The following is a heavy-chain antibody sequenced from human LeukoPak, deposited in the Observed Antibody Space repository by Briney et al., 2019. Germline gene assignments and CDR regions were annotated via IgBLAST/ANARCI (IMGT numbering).Heavy chain of an antibody. CDR2: ISGSGGST. J-gene: IGHJ4*02. D-gene: IGHD3-3*01. Sequence: GESLKISCKGSGYSFTSYWIGWVRQAPGKGLQWVSAISGSGGSTYYADSVKGRFTISRDNSKNTLYLQMNSLRAEDTAVYYGAKGDFWSPFDYWGQGTLVTVSS. V-gene: IGHV3-23*01. CDR3: AKGDFWSPFDY. CDR1: GYSFTSYW.